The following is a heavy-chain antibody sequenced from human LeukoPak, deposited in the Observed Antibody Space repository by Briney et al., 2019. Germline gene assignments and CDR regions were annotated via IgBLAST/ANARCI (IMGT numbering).Heavy chain of an antibody. V-gene: IGHV3-48*04. D-gene: IGHD5-24*01. CDR3: ARGIGWLQFQAAFDI. Sequence: GGSLRLSCAASGFTFSSYSMNWVRQAPGKGLEWVSYISSSSRTIYYTDSVKGRFTISRDNAKNSLYLQMNSLRAEDTAVYYCARGIGWLQFQAAFDIWGQGTMVTVSS. CDR1: GFTFSSYS. J-gene: IGHJ3*02. CDR2: ISSSSRTI.